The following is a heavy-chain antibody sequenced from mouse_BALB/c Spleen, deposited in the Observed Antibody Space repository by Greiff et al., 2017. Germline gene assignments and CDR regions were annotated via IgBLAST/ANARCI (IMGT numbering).Heavy chain of an antibody. Sequence: QVQLQQSGAELVRPGVSVKISCKGSGYTFTDYAMHWVKQSHAKSLEWIGVISTYNGDASYNQKFKGKATMTVDKSSSTAYMELARLTSEDSAIYYCARTGPPWFAYWGQGTLVTVSA. CDR2: ISTYNGDA. CDR1: GYTFTDYA. CDR3: ARTGPPWFAY. J-gene: IGHJ3*01. V-gene: IGHV1S137*01.